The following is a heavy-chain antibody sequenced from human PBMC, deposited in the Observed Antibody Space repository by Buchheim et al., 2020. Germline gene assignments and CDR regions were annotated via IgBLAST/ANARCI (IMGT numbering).Heavy chain of an antibody. D-gene: IGHD6-13*01. CDR2: INSDATST. Sequence: EVQLVESGGGLVQPGGSLRLSCSASGFTFSNVRMHWVRQDPGKGLVWVSRINSDATSTRYADSVKGRFTISKDNAKKTVYLQMNGLSAEDTAVYYSVREVYDSSSWYLDYWGQGTL. CDR1: GFTFSNVR. V-gene: IGHV3-74*01. CDR3: VREVYDSSSWYLDY. J-gene: IGHJ4*02.